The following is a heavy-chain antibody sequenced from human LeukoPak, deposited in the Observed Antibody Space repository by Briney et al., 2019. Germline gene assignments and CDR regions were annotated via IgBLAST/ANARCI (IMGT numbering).Heavy chain of an antibody. Sequence: GGSLRLSCAASGFTFDDYAMHWVRQAPGKGLEWVSGISWNSGSIGYADSVKGRFTISRDNAKNSLYLQMNSLRAEDTALYYCAKGPVAGTGRGTYFDYWGQGTLVTVSS. J-gene: IGHJ4*02. D-gene: IGHD6-19*01. CDR2: ISWNSGSI. CDR3: AKGPVAGTGRGTYFDY. V-gene: IGHV3-9*01. CDR1: GFTFDDYA.